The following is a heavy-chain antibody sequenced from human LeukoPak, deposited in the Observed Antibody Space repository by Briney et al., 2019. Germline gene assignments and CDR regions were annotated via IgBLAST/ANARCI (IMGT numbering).Heavy chain of an antibody. J-gene: IGHJ4*02. D-gene: IGHD3-10*01. Sequence: SETLSLTCAVYGGSFSGYYWSWIRQPPGKGLEWIGEINHSGSTNYNSSLKSRVTISVDTSKNQFSLKLSSVTAEDTAVYYCARGPTYYYGSGTYRFDYWGQGTLVTVSS. CDR3: ARGPTYYYGSGTYRFDY. CDR2: INHSGST. V-gene: IGHV4-34*01. CDR1: GGSFSGYY.